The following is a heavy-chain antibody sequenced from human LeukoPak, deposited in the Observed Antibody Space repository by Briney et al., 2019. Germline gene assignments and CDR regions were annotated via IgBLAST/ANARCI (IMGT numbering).Heavy chain of an antibody. CDR1: GYTFTSYY. CDR2: INPSGGST. V-gene: IGHV1-46*01. Sequence: ASVKVSCKASGYTFTSYYMHWVRQAPGQGLEWMGIINPSGGSTSYAQKFQGRVTMTRDTSTSTVYMELSSLRSEDTAVYYCARDFPPRYYYDSSGYPDYWGQGTLVTVSS. CDR3: ARDFPPRYYYDSSGYPDY. J-gene: IGHJ4*02. D-gene: IGHD3-22*01.